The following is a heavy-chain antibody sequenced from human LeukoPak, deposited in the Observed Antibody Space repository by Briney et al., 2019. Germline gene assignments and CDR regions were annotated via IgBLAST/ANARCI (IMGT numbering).Heavy chain of an antibody. J-gene: IGHJ5*02. D-gene: IGHD3-10*01. CDR2: MNPNSGNT. V-gene: IGHV1-8*02. CDR1: GGTFSSYT. CDR3: ARGPLILYGSGSYYAFDP. Sequence: ASLKVSCKASGGTFSSYTFSWVRQATGQGLEWMGWMNPNSGNTGYAQKFQGRVTMTRNTSISTAYMELSSLRSEDTAVYYCARGPLILYGSGSYYAFDPWGQGTLVTVPS.